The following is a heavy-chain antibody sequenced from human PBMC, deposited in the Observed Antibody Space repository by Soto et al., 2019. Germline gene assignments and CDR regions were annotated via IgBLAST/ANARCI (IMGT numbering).Heavy chain of an antibody. D-gene: IGHD6-13*01. V-gene: IGHV3-21*02. J-gene: IGHJ4*02. CDR2: ISSSSDYI. CDR3: ARARVYATGPRDF. CDR1: GFTFTSYT. Sequence: EVQLVESGGGLVKPGGPLRLSCAASGFTFTSYTMNWVRQAPGKGLEWVSSISSSSDYIYYADSMKGRVTISRDNAKNSLFLDMNSLSGEDTAVYYCARARVYATGPRDFWGQGTLVTVSS.